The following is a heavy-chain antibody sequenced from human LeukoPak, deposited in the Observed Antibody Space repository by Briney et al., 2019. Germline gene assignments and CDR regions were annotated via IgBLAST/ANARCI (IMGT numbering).Heavy chain of an antibody. V-gene: IGHV3-30*04. J-gene: IGHJ4*02. CDR1: GFSFSSYA. Sequence: GGSLRLSCIASGFSFSSYAMHWVRQAPGKGLGWVAVISNDGSDKHYADSVKGRFTISRDSFKNTLYLQMNSLMSAEDTAVYYCARDASHSADYYFDSWGQGTLVTVSS. CDR2: ISNDGSDK. CDR3: ARDASHSADYYFDS.